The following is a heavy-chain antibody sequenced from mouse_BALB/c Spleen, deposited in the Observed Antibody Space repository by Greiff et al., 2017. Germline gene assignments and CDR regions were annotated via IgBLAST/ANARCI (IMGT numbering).Heavy chain of an antibody. CDR3: ARGGYDGYSGFAY. Sequence: EVKLQESGPSLVKPSQTLSLTCSVTGYSITSGYYWNWIRQFPGNKLEWMGYISYDGSNNYNPSLKNRISITRDTSKNQFFLKLNSVTTEDTATYYCARGGYDGYSGFAYWGQGTLVTVSA. CDR1: GYSITSGYY. V-gene: IGHV3-6*02. D-gene: IGHD2-3*01. CDR2: ISYDGSN. J-gene: IGHJ3*01.